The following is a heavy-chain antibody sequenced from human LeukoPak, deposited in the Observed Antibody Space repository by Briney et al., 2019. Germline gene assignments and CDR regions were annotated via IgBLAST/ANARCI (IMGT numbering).Heavy chain of an antibody. CDR1: GFTFSSYG. V-gene: IGHV3-33*06. CDR2: IWYDGSNK. J-gene: IGHJ4*02. D-gene: IGHD3-22*01. CDR3: AKDGYQPTYYYDSSGYYPDY. Sequence: PGRSLRLSCAASGFTFSSYGMHWVRQAPGKGPEWVAVIWYDGSNKYYADSVKGRFTISRDNSKNTLYLQMNSLRAEDTAVYYCAKDGYQPTYYYDSSGYYPDYWGQGTLVTVSS.